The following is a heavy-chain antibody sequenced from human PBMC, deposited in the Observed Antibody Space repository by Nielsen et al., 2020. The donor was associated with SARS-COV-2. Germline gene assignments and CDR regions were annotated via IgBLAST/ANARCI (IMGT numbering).Heavy chain of an antibody. J-gene: IGHJ6*03. V-gene: IGHV1-3*01. D-gene: IGHD1-14*01. Sequence: ASVKVSCKSSGYTFSDFWIHWVRQAPGQRLEWMGWINAGTGNTKYSQNFQGRVTITRDTSATTAYMELSSLRFEDTAVYYCARKANYYYYMDVWGKGTTVTVSS. CDR3: ARKANYYYYMDV. CDR2: INAGTGNT. CDR1: GYTFSDFW.